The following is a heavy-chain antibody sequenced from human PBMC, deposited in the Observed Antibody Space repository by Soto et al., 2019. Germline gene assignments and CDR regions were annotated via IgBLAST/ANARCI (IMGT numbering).Heavy chain of an antibody. D-gene: IGHD3-3*01. CDR3: AKTDYDFSSAYDS. J-gene: IGHJ5*01. CDR1: GFTFNSYA. CDR2: ITDSGGSR. V-gene: IGHV3-23*01. Sequence: PGGSLRLSCAASGFTFNSYAMSWVRQAPGKGLEWVSGITDSGGSRFYADSVEGRFTISRDNSKNTLVLQMNNLRAEDTAVYYSAKTDYDFSSAYDSWGQGTLVTVSS.